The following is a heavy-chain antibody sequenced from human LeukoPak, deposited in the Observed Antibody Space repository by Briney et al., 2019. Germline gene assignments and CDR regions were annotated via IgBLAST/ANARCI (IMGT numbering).Heavy chain of an antibody. Sequence: ASVKVSCKVSGYTLTELSMHWVRQAPGKRLEWMGGFDPEDGETIYAQKLQGRFTMTEDTSTDTAYMELSSLRSEDTAVYYCATLTYDILTGTHLGSMDVWGKGTTVTVSS. J-gene: IGHJ6*04. D-gene: IGHD3-9*01. CDR3: ATLTYDILTGTHLGSMDV. V-gene: IGHV1-24*01. CDR1: GYTLTELS. CDR2: FDPEDGET.